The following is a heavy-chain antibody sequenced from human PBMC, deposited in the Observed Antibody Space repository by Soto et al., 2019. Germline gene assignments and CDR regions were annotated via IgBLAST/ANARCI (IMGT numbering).Heavy chain of an antibody. Sequence: PSETLSLTCTVSGGSISSSPYYWGWIRQPPGKGLEWIGSIFYTGNTYFKPSLKSRVTISIDTSKNQFSLKLSSVTAADTAVYYCARHKAADDFYYYYYGMDVWGQGTTVTVSS. D-gene: IGHD6-13*01. V-gene: IGHV4-39*01. J-gene: IGHJ6*02. CDR1: GGSISSSPYY. CDR3: ARHKAADDFYYYYYGMDV. CDR2: IFYTGNT.